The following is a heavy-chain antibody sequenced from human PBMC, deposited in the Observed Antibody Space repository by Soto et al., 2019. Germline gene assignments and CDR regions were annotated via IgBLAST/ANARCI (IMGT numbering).Heavy chain of an antibody. V-gene: IGHV1-69*01. Sequence: QEQLVQSGAEVKKPGSSVKVSCKASGGLFSSYPISWVRQVPVQVLEWMGGIIPVFQTAYYTQRFQGRVTITANDSTNTAYMALSSLRSEDTAIYYCARGGSGYTWFNEFWGQGTLVTVSS. CDR3: ARGGSGYTWFNEF. J-gene: IGHJ4*02. CDR2: IIPVFQTA. CDR1: GGLFSSYP. D-gene: IGHD3-22*01.